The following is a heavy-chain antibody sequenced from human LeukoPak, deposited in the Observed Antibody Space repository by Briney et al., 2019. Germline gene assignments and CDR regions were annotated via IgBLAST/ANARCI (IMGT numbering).Heavy chain of an antibody. Sequence: GGSLRLSCAASGFTFSSYAMSWVRQAPGKGLEWVSGISWNSGSIGYADSVKGRFTISRDNTKNSLYLQMNSLRAEDTALYYCAKDRGVRIAVAGDDYYYYGMDVWGQGTTVTVSS. D-gene: IGHD6-19*01. V-gene: IGHV3-9*01. CDR3: AKDRGVRIAVAGDDYYYYGMDV. CDR1: GFTFSSYA. J-gene: IGHJ6*02. CDR2: ISWNSGSI.